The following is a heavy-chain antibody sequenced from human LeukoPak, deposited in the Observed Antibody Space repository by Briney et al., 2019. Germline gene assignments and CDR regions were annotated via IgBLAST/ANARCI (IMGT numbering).Heavy chain of an antibody. CDR3: ARHSRITIFGVVTNMDV. CDR1: GGSISSYY. V-gene: IGHV4-34*01. Sequence: SETLSLTCTVSGGSISSYYWSWIRQPPGKGLEWIGEINHSGSTNYNPSLKSRVTISVDTSKNQFSLKLSSVTAADTAVYYCARHSRITIFGVVTNMDVWGKGTTVTVSS. J-gene: IGHJ6*03. CDR2: INHSGST. D-gene: IGHD3-3*01.